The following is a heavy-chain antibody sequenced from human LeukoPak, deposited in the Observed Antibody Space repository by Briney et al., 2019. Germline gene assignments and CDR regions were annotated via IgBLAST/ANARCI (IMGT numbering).Heavy chain of an antibody. V-gene: IGHV3-33*06. J-gene: IGHJ2*01. CDR1: GFTFSSYG. D-gene: IGHD5-24*01. CDR2: IWYDGSNK. Sequence: GGSLRLSCAASGFTFSSYGMHWVRQAPGKGLEWVAVIWYDGSNKYYADSVKGRFTISRDNSKNTLYLQMNSLRAEDAAVYYCAKDGGGGYNPGAWYFDLWGRGTLVTVSS. CDR3: AKDGGGGYNPGAWYFDL.